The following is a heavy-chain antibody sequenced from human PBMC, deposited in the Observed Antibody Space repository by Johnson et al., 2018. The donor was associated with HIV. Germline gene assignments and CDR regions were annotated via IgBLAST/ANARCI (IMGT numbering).Heavy chain of an antibody. CDR2: ISYDGSNE. CDR3: ARDPPADAFDI. Sequence: QVQLVESGGGVVQPGRSLRLSCAASGFTFSSYAMHWVRQAPGKGLEWVAVISYDGSNEYYADSVKGRFTISRDNSKNTLYLQMHSLRAEDTAVYYCARDPPADAFDIWGQGTMVTVSS. V-gene: IGHV3-30*04. CDR1: GFTFSSYA. J-gene: IGHJ3*02.